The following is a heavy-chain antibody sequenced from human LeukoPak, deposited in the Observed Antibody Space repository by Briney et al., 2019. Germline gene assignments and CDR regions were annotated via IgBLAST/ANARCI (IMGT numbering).Heavy chain of an antibody. CDR1: GFSLSTSGMC. Sequence: ESGPTLVNPTQPLTLTCTFSGFSLSTSGMCVSWIRQRPGKALEWLARIDWDDDKYYSTSLKTRLTISKDTSKNQVVLTMTNMDPVDTATYYCARIMVRGVTHAFDIWGQGTMVTVSS. J-gene: IGHJ3*02. CDR3: ARIMVRGVTHAFDI. D-gene: IGHD3-10*01. CDR2: IDWDDDK. V-gene: IGHV2-70*11.